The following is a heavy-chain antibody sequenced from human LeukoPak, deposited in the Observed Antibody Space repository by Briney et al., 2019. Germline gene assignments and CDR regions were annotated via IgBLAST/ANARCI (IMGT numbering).Heavy chain of an antibody. V-gene: IGHV4-34*01. Sequence: SETLSLTCAVYGGSFSGYYWGWIRQPPGKGLEWIGSIYYSGSTYYNPSLKSRVTMSVDTSKNQFSLKLSSVTAADTAVYYCARVIGSSSWYVLWFDPWGQGTLVTVSS. D-gene: IGHD6-13*01. CDR3: ARVIGSSSWYVLWFDP. CDR1: GGSFSGYY. CDR2: IYYSGST. J-gene: IGHJ5*02.